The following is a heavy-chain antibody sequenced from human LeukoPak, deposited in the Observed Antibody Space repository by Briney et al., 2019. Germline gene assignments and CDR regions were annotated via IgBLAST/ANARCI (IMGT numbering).Heavy chain of an antibody. J-gene: IGHJ5*02. V-gene: IGHV4-34*01. CDR3: ARRIRFLEWLLENWFDP. Sequence: SETLSLTCAVYAGSFSGYYWSWIRQPPGKGLEWIGEINHSGSTNYNPSLKSRVTISVDTSKNQFSLKLSSVTAADTAVYYCARRIRFLEWLLENWFDPWGQGTLVTVSS. D-gene: IGHD3-3*01. CDR1: AGSFSGYY. CDR2: INHSGST.